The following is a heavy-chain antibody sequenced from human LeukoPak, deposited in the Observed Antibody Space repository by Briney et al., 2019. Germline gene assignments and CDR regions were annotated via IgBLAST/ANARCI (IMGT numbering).Heavy chain of an antibody. CDR1: GFTFSSYA. Sequence: GSLRLSCVASGFTFSSYAMNWVRQAPGKGLEWVSGISGSGGSTNYADSVKGRFTISRDNSKNTLYLQMNSLKADDTAVYYCARGGSRVVTYGNFDYWGQGTLVTVSS. CDR2: ISGSGGST. J-gene: IGHJ4*02. D-gene: IGHD2-21*02. CDR3: ARGGSRVVTYGNFDY. V-gene: IGHV3-23*01.